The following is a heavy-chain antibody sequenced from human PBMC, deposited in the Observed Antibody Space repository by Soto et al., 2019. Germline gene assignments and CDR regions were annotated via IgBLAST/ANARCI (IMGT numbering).Heavy chain of an antibody. CDR1: GGSISSSSYY. D-gene: IGHD3-10*01. CDR2: IYYSGST. CDR3: ASLPYYYGSGSYYNPSYYYGMDV. Sequence: QLQLQESGPGLVKPSETLSLTCTVSGGSISSSSYYWGWIRQPPGKGLEWIGSIYYSGSTYYNPSLKDRVTLSLAPSKNHFSLKLSSVTAADTAVYYCASLPYYYGSGSYYNPSYYYGMDVWGQGTTVTVSS. J-gene: IGHJ6*02. V-gene: IGHV4-39*01.